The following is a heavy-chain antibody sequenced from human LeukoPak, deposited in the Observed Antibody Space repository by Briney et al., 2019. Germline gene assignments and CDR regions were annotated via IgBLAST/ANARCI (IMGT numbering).Heavy chain of an antibody. CDR3: ARGGRNLGNPYDSSGYLDY. Sequence: SCKASGYTFTSYAMHWVRQAPGRGLEWVAVISYDGSNKYYADSVKGRFTISRDNSKNTLYLQMNSLRAEDTAVYYCARGGRNLGNPYDSSGYLDYWGQGTLVTVSS. CDR2: ISYDGSNK. D-gene: IGHD3-22*01. J-gene: IGHJ4*02. V-gene: IGHV3-30-3*01. CDR1: GYTFTSYA.